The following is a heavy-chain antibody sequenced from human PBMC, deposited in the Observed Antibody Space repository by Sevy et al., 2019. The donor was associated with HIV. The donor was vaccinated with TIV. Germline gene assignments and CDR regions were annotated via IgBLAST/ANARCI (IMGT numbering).Heavy chain of an antibody. D-gene: IGHD3-22*01. V-gene: IGHV6-1*01. CDR1: GDSVSSNSVA. J-gene: IGHJ3*01. CDR3: ARACYSSDRFRVLGAFDF. CDR2: THYRSKWYN. Sequence: SQTLSLTCAISGDSVSSNSVAWNWIRQSPSRGLEWLGRTHYRSKWYNDYAVSVKGRITSNPDRPKNQFSLQLNSVTPGDTAVYYCARACYSSDRFRVLGAFDFWGQGTMVTVSS.